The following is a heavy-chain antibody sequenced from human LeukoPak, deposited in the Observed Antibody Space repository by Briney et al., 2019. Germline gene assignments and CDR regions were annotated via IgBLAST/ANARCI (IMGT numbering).Heavy chain of an antibody. J-gene: IGHJ4*02. CDR2: IGWNSGNI. CDR1: GFTFDMYC. CDR3: AKEVGLGRGYYFDY. D-gene: IGHD3-16*01. Sequence: AGRSLRLSCAASGFTFDMYCMRCVRQHPGDCMEWVSHIGWNSGNIAYADSVQGRFTISRENAKNSLYLKMNNLRAEDTALYYCAKEVGLGRGYYFDYWGQGNLVTVSS. V-gene: IGHV3-9*01.